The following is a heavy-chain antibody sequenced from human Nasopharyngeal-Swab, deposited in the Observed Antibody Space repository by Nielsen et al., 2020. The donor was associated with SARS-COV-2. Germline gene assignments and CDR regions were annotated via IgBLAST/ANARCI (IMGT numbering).Heavy chain of an antibody. CDR2: ISYDGSNK. Sequence: GESLKISCAASGFTFSSYGMHWVRQAPGKGLEWVAVISYDGSNKYYADSVKGRFTISRDNSKNTLYLQMNSLRAEDTAVYYCARDSRDRYSSGPDAFDIWGQGTMVTVSS. J-gene: IGHJ3*02. V-gene: IGHV3-30*03. CDR1: GFTFSSYG. D-gene: IGHD6-19*01. CDR3: ARDSRDRYSSGPDAFDI.